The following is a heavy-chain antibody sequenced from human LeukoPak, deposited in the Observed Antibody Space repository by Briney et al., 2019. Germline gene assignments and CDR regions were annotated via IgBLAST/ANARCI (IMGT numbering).Heavy chain of an antibody. Sequence: GGSLRLSCAASGFTFRTLAMNWIRQAPGKGLEWVSDISSTSIYTNYADSVKGRFTISRDNAKNSLYLQMNSLRAEDTAVYYCAREDGYSSSWYSDYWGQGTLVTVSS. V-gene: IGHV3-11*05. D-gene: IGHD6-13*01. CDR3: AREDGYSSSWYSDY. CDR2: ISSTSIYT. J-gene: IGHJ4*02. CDR1: GFTFRTLA.